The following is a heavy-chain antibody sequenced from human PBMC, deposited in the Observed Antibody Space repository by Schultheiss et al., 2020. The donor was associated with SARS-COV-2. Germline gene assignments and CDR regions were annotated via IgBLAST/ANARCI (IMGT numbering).Heavy chain of an antibody. CDR1: GYTFTSYD. Sequence: ASVKVSCKASGYTFTSYDINWVRQATGQGLEWMGWMNPNSGNTGYAQKFQGRVTITRDTSASTAYMDLSSLRSEDPAVYYCARGRSGFGIVVVPSWLGYFDYWGQGTLVTVSS. V-gene: IGHV1-8*01. J-gene: IGHJ4*02. CDR2: MNPNSGNT. CDR3: ARGRSGFGIVVVPSWLGYFDY. D-gene: IGHD2-2*01.